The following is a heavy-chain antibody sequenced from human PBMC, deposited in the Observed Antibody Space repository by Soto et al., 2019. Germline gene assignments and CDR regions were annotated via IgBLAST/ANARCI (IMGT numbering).Heavy chain of an antibody. CDR3: RADIEAAGTPNDY. D-gene: IGHD6-13*01. V-gene: IGHV4-39*01. J-gene: IGHJ4*02. CDR1: GGSISSSSYY. Sequence: QLQLQESGPGLVKPSETLSLTCTVSGGSISSSSYYWGWIRQPPGKGLEWIGSFYYSGSTYYNPSLKSRVTISVDTSKNQFSLKLSSVTAADTALYYYRADIEAAGTPNDYWGQGTQVTVSS. CDR2: FYYSGST.